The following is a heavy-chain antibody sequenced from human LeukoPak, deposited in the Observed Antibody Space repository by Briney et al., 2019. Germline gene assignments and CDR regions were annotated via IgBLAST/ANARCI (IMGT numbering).Heavy chain of an antibody. CDR3: AAKGVHYDFWSGYYGADAFDI. D-gene: IGHD3-3*01. CDR1: GFTFTGSA. CDR2: IVVGSGNT. V-gene: IGHV1-58*02. J-gene: IGHJ3*02. Sequence: ASVKVSCKASGFTFTGSAMQWVRQARGQRLEWIGWIVVGSGNTNYAQKFQERVTITRDMSTSTAYMELSSLRSEDTAVYYCAAKGVHYDFWSGYYGADAFDIWGQGTMVTVSS.